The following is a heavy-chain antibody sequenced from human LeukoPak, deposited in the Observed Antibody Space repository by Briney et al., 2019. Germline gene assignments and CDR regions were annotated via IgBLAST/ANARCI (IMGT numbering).Heavy chain of an antibody. Sequence: GASVKVSCKASGYTFTGYYMHWVRQAPAQGLEWMGWINPNSGGTNYAQKFQGRVTMTRDTSISTAYMELSRLRSDDTAVYYCARDYCSSTSCLSPYNWFDPWGQGTLVTVSS. CDR3: ARDYCSSTSCLSPYNWFDP. CDR1: GYTFTGYY. J-gene: IGHJ5*02. CDR2: INPNSGGT. D-gene: IGHD2-2*01. V-gene: IGHV1-2*02.